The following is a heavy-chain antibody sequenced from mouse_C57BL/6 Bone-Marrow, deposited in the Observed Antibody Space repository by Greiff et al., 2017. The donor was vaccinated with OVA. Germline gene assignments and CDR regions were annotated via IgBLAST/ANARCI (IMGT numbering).Heavy chain of an antibody. CDR1: GYTFTSYW. J-gene: IGHJ1*03. Sequence: QVQLQQPGAELVKPGASVKLSCKASGYTFTSYWMHWVKQRPGQGLEWIGMIHPNSGSTNYNEKFKSKATLTVDKSSSTAYMQLSSLTSEDSAVYYCVTTVVAKGYWYFDGWGTGTTVTVSS. CDR3: VTTVVAKGYWYFDG. V-gene: IGHV1-64*01. CDR2: IHPNSGST. D-gene: IGHD1-1*01.